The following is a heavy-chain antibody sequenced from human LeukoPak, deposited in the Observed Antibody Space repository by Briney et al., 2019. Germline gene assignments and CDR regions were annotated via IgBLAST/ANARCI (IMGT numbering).Heavy chain of an antibody. CDR3: RRVPAAYGNWFDP. Sequence: GRSLRLSCAASGFTFSSYGMHWVRQAPGKGLEWVAVISYDGSNKYYADSVKGRLTISRDNSKNTLYLQMNSLRAEDTAVYFCRRVPAAYGNWFDPWGQGPLVTVSS. J-gene: IGHJ5*02. CDR1: GFTFSSYG. V-gene: IGHV3-30*03. CDR2: ISYDGSNK. D-gene: IGHD2-2*01.